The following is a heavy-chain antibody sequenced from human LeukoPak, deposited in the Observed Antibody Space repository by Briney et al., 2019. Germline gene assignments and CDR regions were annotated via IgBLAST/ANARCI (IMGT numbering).Heavy chain of an antibody. J-gene: IGHJ4*02. V-gene: IGHV1-18*01. CDR2: ISAYNGNT. CDR1: GYTFTSYG. D-gene: IGHD3-22*01. CDR3: ARGPAYYYDSSGYYY. Sequence: GASVKVSCKASGYTFTSYGISWVRQAPGQGLEWMGWISAYNGNTNYAQKLQGRVTMTTDTSTSTAYTELRSLRSDDTAVYYCARGPAYYYDSSGYYYWGQGTLVTVSS.